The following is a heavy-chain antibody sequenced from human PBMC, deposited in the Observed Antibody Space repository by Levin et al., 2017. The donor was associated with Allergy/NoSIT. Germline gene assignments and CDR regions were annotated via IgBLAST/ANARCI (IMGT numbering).Heavy chain of an antibody. CDR2: IYPGFSDT. Sequence: GESLKISCKGSGYSFTSYWIGWVRQMPGKGLEWMGIIYPGFSDTSYSPSFQGQVTITADKSISTAYLQWSSLRASDTAMYYCARSPLSLIAARPSVTDWFDPWGQGTLVTVSS. CDR3: ARSPLSLIAARPSVTDWFDP. V-gene: IGHV5-51*01. CDR1: GYSFTSYW. J-gene: IGHJ5*02. D-gene: IGHD6-6*01.